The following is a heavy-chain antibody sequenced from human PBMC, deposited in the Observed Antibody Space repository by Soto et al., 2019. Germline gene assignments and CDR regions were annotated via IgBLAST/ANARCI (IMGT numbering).Heavy chain of an antibody. CDR3: ATGSGYNYGLPGYFDY. D-gene: IGHD5-18*01. CDR2: ISYDGSNK. Sequence: QVQLVESGGGVVQPGRSLRLSCAASGFTFSSYGMHWVRQAPGKGLEWVAVISYDGSNKYYADSVKGRFTISRDNSKNTLYLQMNGLRAEDTAVYYCATGSGYNYGLPGYFDYWGQGTLVTVSS. J-gene: IGHJ4*02. CDR1: GFTFSSYG. V-gene: IGHV3-30*03.